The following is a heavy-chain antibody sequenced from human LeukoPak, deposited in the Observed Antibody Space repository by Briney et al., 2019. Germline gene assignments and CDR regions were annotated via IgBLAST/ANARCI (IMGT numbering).Heavy chain of an antibody. V-gene: IGHV3-48*04. CDR2: ISSSSSTI. CDR3: AKAAGYAFDI. J-gene: IGHJ3*02. CDR1: GFTFSSYS. Sequence: GGSLRLPCAASGFTFSSYSMNWVRQAPGKGLEWVSYISSSSSTIYYADSVKGRFTISRDNAKNSLYLQMNSLRAEDTALYYCAKAAGYAFDIWGQGTMVTVSS. D-gene: IGHD6-19*01.